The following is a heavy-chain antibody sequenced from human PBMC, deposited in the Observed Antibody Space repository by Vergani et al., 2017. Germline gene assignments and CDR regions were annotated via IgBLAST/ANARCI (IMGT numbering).Heavy chain of an antibody. CDR3: ARAYGRYDWFDY. CDR1: GFTFSDYY. CDR2: ISASGAPT. J-gene: IGHJ4*01. V-gene: IGHV3-23*04. D-gene: IGHD1-20*01. Sequence: VQLVEYGGGFVKPGGSLRLSCAASGFTFSDYYLSWIRQAPGKGLEWVSGISASGAPTYYADSVKGRVTISRDNSKNTLYLQMNSLRVEDTAVYYCARAYGRYDWFDYWGQRTLVTVSS.